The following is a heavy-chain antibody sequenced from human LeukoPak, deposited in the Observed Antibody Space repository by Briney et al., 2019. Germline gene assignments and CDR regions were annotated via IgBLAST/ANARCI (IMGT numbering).Heavy chain of an antibody. Sequence: GASVKVSCKASGYTFTAYYMHWVRQAPGQGLEWMGWINCGSGDTNYAQKFQGRVTVTRDTSITTTYMEVTNLNSDDTALYYCVREARATADTWGQGTQVTASS. D-gene: IGHD1-26*01. CDR3: VREARATADT. J-gene: IGHJ5*02. V-gene: IGHV1-2*02. CDR2: INCGSGDT. CDR1: GYTFTAYY.